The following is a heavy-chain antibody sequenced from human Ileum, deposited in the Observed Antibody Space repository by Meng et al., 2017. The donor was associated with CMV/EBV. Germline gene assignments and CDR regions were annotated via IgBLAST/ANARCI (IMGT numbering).Heavy chain of an antibody. CDR1: GFTFSSYD. D-gene: IGHD6-19*01. CDR2: IYSGGSGT. CDR3: VKDGSGWYPNWFDP. J-gene: IGHJ5*02. Sequence: GESLKISCAASGFTFSSYDMHWVRQAPGKGLEWVSLIYSGGSGTYYADSVKGRFTISRDNSKNTLYLEMNGLRAEDTAVYYCVKDGSGWYPNWFDPWGQGTLVTVSS. V-gene: IGHV3-23*03.